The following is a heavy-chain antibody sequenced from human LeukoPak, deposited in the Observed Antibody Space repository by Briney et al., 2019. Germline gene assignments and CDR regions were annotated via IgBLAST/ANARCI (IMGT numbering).Heavy chain of an antibody. Sequence: GGSLRLSCAASGFTFSSYSINWVRQAPGKGLEWISYISSGSTTIYYADSVKGRFTISRDNAKNSLYLQMNSLRAEDTAVYYCAPQRGFRLLDRYFESWGQGTLVTLSS. CDR1: GFTFSSYS. CDR3: APQRGFRLLDRYFES. CDR2: ISSGSTTI. V-gene: IGHV3-48*01. D-gene: IGHD5-18*01. J-gene: IGHJ4*02.